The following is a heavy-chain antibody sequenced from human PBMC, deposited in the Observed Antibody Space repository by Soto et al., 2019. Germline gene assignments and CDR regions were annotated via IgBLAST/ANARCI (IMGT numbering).Heavy chain of an antibody. V-gene: IGHV3-74*01. CDR1: GFTLSNFW. CDR3: VRDHHDYDFWSGNSWGYFDL. CDR2: INDDGSRT. J-gene: IGHJ2*01. Sequence: GGSLRLSCAASGFTLSNFWMHWVRQVPGKALVWVSRINDDGSRTKYADSVEGRLTISRDTAKNTLYLQMDSLRVEDTAVYYCVRDHHDYDFWSGNSWGYFDLWGRGTLVTVAS. D-gene: IGHD3-3*01.